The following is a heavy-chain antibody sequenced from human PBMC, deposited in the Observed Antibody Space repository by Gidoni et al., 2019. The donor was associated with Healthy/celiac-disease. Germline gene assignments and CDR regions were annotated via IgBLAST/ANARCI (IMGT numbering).Heavy chain of an antibody. Sequence: QVQLQESGPGLVKPPETLSRTCTVAGGTISSYYWSWIRQPPGKGLEWIGYIYYSGSTKYNPSLKSRVSISVDTSKTQFSLKLSSVTAADTAVYYCARDSLLEAADGYYYYGMDVWGQGTTVTVSS. CDR2: IYYSGST. J-gene: IGHJ6*02. V-gene: IGHV4-59*01. D-gene: IGHD6-13*01. CDR1: GGTISSYY. CDR3: ARDSLLEAADGYYYYGMDV.